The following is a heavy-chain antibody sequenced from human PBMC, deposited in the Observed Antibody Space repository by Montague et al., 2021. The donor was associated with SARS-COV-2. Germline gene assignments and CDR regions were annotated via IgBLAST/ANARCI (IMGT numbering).Heavy chain of an antibody. D-gene: IGHD2-2*01. CDR1: LHSVIGDH. CDR2: ISYSGRT. Sequence: SETLSLTCAVSLHSVIGDHWRWMRQPPSEVLQWYGYISYSGRTNYNPSLKSRVTISVDTSKNHFTLRLSSVTAADTAVYYCANFRRTQLLFGTLYYGMDVWGQGTTITVSS. CDR3: ANFRRTQLLFGTLYYGMDV. V-gene: IGHV4-59*02. J-gene: IGHJ6*02.